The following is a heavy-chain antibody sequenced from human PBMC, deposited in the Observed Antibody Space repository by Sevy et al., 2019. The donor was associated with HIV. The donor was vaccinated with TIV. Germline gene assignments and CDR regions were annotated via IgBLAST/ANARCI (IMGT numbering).Heavy chain of an antibody. D-gene: IGHD3-22*01. J-gene: IGHJ4*02. CDR1: GFTFSSYA. CDR3: TKGVVVIRLYYFDY. Sequence: GGSLRLSCAASGFTFSSYAMSWVRQAPGKGLEWVSAISGSGGSTYYADSVKGRFTISRDNSKNTLYLQMNSLRAEDTAVYYCTKGVVVIRLYYFDYWGQGTLVTVSS. V-gene: IGHV3-23*01. CDR2: ISGSGGST.